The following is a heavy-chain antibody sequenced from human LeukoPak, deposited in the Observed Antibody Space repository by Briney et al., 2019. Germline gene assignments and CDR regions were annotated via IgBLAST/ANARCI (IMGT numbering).Heavy chain of an antibody. Sequence: GGSLRLSCAASGFTFNSYGIHWVRQAPGKGLEWVAVIWYDGSNKYYADSVKGRFTISRDNSKNTLYLQMNSLRAEDTAVYYCAKDSGYNGMSIWGQGTMVTVSS. CDR1: GFTFNSYG. D-gene: IGHD5-24*01. J-gene: IGHJ3*02. CDR3: AKDSGYNGMSI. V-gene: IGHV3-30*02. CDR2: IWYDGSNK.